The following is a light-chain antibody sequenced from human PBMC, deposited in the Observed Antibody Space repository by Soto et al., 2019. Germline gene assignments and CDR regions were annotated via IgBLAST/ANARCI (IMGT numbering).Light chain of an antibody. CDR1: SSNIGAGYD. Sequence: QSVLTQPPSVSGAPGQRVTISCTGSSSNIGAGYDVHWYQQRPGTAPKLLIFRDGQRPSGVPARFFGSKSDTSASLAITGLRSEDEAHYYCAVWDNSMTAWVFGGGTQLTVL. J-gene: IGLJ3*02. V-gene: IGLV1-40*01. CDR2: RDG. CDR3: AVWDNSMTAWV.